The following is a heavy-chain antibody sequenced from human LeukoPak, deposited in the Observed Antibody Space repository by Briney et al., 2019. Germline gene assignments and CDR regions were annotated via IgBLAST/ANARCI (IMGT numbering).Heavy chain of an antibody. CDR1: VYTFTSYG. CDR3: ARISYYYGSGSYYNPSDY. J-gene: IGHJ4*02. Sequence: ASLKVSCKAYVYTFTSYGISRVRQAPGQGLEWMGWISAYNGNTNYAQKLQGRVTMTTDTSTSTAYMELRSLRSDDTAVYYCARISYYYGSGSYYNPSDYWGQGTLVTVSS. D-gene: IGHD3-10*01. CDR2: ISAYNGNT. V-gene: IGHV1-18*01.